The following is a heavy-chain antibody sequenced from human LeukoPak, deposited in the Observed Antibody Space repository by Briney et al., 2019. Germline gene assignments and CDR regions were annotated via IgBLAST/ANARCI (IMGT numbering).Heavy chain of an antibody. D-gene: IGHD3-10*01. V-gene: IGHV1-46*01. Sequence: ASVKVSCKVSGYTLTELSMHWVRQAPGQGLEWMGIINPSGGSTSYAQKFQGRVTMTRDTSTSTVYMELSSLRSEDTAVYYCARNPELGPFDPWGQGTLVTVSS. J-gene: IGHJ5*02. CDR2: INPSGGST. CDR3: ARNPELGPFDP. CDR1: GYTLTELS.